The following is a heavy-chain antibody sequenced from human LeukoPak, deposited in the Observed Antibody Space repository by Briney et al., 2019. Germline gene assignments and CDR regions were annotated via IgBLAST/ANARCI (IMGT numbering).Heavy chain of an antibody. D-gene: IGHD1-26*01. CDR3: AKIGGGSYYPDYFDY. Sequence: PGGSLRLSCAASGFTFSSYAMSWVRQAPGKGLEWVSAISGSGGSTYYADSVKGRFTISRDNSKNTLYLQMNSLRAEDTAVYYCAKIGGGSYYPDYFDYWGQGTLVTVSS. J-gene: IGHJ4*02. CDR1: GFTFSSYA. CDR2: ISGSGGST. V-gene: IGHV3-23*01.